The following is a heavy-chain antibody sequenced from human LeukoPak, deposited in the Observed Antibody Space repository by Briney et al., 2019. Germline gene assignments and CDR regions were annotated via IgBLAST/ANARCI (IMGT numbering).Heavy chain of an antibody. CDR1: GFTFSSYA. CDR2: ISGSGGST. V-gene: IGHV3-23*01. CDR3: AKDGRIQGATAPDY. Sequence: TGGSLRLSCTASGFTFSSYAMSWVRQAPGKGLEWVSAISGSGGSTYYADSVKGRFTISRDNSKNTLYLQMNSLRAEDTAVYYCAKDGRIQGATAPDYWGQGTLVTVSS. J-gene: IGHJ4*02. D-gene: IGHD1-26*01.